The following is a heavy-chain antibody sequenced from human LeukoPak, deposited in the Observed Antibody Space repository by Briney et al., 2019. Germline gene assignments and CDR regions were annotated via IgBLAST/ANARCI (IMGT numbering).Heavy chain of an antibody. V-gene: IGHV3-9*01. D-gene: IGHD6-13*01. CDR2: ISWNSGSI. Sequence: GGSLRLSCAASGFTFDDYAMHWVRQAPGKGLEWVSGISWNSGSIGYADSVKGRFTISRDNAKNSLYLQMNSLRAEDTALYYCAKGVPYSSSWYFDYWGQGTLVTVSS. J-gene: IGHJ4*02. CDR3: AKGVPYSSSWYFDY. CDR1: GFTFDDYA.